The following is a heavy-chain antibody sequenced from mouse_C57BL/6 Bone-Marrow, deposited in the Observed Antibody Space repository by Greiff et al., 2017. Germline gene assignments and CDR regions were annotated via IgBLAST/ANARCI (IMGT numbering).Heavy chain of an antibody. J-gene: IGHJ3*01. CDR3: AREERGGAY. CDR1: GFTFSSYA. Sequence: DVKLQESGGGLVKPGGSLKLSCAASGFTFSSYAMSWVRQTPEKRLEWVATISDGGSYTYYPDNVKGRFTISRDNDKNNLYLQMSHLKTEDTAMYYCAREERGGAYWGQGTLVTVSA. CDR2: ISDGGSYT. V-gene: IGHV5-4*01.